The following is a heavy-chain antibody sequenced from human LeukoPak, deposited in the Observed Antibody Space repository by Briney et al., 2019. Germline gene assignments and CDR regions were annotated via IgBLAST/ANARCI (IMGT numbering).Heavy chain of an antibody. J-gene: IGHJ4*02. CDR3: ATTTVTPGLFDY. D-gene: IGHD4-17*01. V-gene: IGHV4-39*01. CDR1: GGSISSSSYY. Sequence: ETLSLTCTVSGGSISSSSYYWGWIRQPPGKGLEWIGSIYYSGSTHYNPSLKSRVTISVDTSKSQFSLKLSSVTAADTAVYYCATTTVTPGLFDYWGQGTLVTVSS. CDR2: IYYSGST.